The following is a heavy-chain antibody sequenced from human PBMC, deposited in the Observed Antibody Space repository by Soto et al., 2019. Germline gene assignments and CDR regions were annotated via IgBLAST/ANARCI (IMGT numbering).Heavy chain of an antibody. Sequence: QVQLVQSGAEVKKPGSSVKVSCKASGGTFSSYAISWVRQAPGQGLEWMGGIIPIVGTANYAQKFQGRVTITADNSTSTAYMELSSLRSEDTAVYYCARGGLRAVAGTGYFDYWGQGTLVTVSS. D-gene: IGHD6-19*01. CDR3: ARGGLRAVAGTGYFDY. CDR2: IIPIVGTA. CDR1: GGTFSSYA. V-gene: IGHV1-69*06. J-gene: IGHJ4*02.